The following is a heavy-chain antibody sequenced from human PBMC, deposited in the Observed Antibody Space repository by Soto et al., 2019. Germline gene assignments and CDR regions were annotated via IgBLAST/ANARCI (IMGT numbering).Heavy chain of an antibody. CDR1: GFPFSDHA. V-gene: IGHV3-23*01. CDR2: ITGRGDST. J-gene: IGHJ5*02. D-gene: IGHD1-26*01. Sequence: EVQLLESGGGLVQPGGSLRLSCAASGFPFSDHAMHWVRQTPGKGLEWVSAITGRGDSTYYADSVKGRFTISRDNSKSTVYLQMMRLRAEDTAVYYCAKDLYVQPPSGWFDPWGQGTVVTVSS. CDR3: AKDLYVQPPSGWFDP.